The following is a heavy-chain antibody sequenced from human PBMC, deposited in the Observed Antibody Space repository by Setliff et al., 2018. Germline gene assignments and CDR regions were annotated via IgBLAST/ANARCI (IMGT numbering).Heavy chain of an antibody. D-gene: IGHD6-13*01. CDR1: GGSFSGYY. CDR3: ARDVRVASSSWFKSAFDI. Sequence: PSETLSLTCAVYGGSFSGYYWSWIRQPPGKGLEWIGEINHSGSTNYNPSLKSRVTISVDTSKNQFSLKLSSVTAADTAVYYCARDVRVASSSWFKSAFDIWGQGTMVTVSS. J-gene: IGHJ3*02. CDR2: INHSGST. V-gene: IGHV4-34*01.